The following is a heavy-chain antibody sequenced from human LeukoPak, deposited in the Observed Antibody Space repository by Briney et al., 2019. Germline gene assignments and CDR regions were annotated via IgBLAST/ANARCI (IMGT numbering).Heavy chain of an antibody. CDR1: GFNFSSYD. V-gene: IGHV3-30*04. D-gene: IGHD3-9*01. Sequence: GGSLRLSCAASGFNFSSYDMHWVRQAPGKGLEWVAVISSDGSKKYYADPVKGRFTISRDNSKNTLYLQVNSLRAEDTAVCYCAREILTGYYNWFDPWGQGTLVTVSS. CDR2: ISSDGSKK. CDR3: AREILTGYYNWFDP. J-gene: IGHJ5*02.